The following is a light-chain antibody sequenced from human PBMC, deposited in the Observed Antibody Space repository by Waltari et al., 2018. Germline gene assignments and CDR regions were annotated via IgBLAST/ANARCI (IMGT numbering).Light chain of an antibody. Sequence: DTLMTQSPSSLSASVGDRFTITFRASQAISTYVNWYQPTPGMAPKLLIFSSSTLHRGVSSRFSGSGSGTEFTLTISNLQPDDFATYYCQQSYSAPLAFGGGTKLDI. CDR1: QAISTY. V-gene: IGKV1-39*01. CDR3: QQSYSAPLA. CDR2: SSS. J-gene: IGKJ4*01.